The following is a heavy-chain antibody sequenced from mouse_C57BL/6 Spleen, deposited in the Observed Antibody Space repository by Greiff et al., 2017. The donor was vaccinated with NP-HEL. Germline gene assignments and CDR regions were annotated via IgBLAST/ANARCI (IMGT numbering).Heavy chain of an antibody. J-gene: IGHJ2*01. V-gene: IGHV1-64*01. CDR3: ARSELCFDY. D-gene: IGHD1-3*01. CDR1: GYTFTSYW. CDR2: IHPNSGST. Sequence: VKLQESGAELVKPGASVKLSCKASGYTFTSYWMHWVKQRPGQGLEWIGMIHPNSGSTNYNEKFKSKATLTVDKSSSTAYMQLSSLTSEDSAVYYCARSELCFDYWGQGTTLTVSS.